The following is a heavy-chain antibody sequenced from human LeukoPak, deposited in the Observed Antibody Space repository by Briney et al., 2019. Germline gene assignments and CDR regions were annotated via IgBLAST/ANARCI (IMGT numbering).Heavy chain of an antibody. CDR3: ARSLGYSGTEQYYFDY. CDR1: GGSLTWGGDC. D-gene: IGHD3-10*01. V-gene: IGHV4-31*01. Sequence: SQTPSLTCTVSGGSLTWGGDCCGWIRQHPGKGLGWFGYTYYSGSTYYNTTLKRQFTISLATSKNQFSRNLSSVTAADTALYYGARSLGYSGTEQYYFDYWGQGTLVTVSS. J-gene: IGHJ4*02. CDR2: TYYSGST.